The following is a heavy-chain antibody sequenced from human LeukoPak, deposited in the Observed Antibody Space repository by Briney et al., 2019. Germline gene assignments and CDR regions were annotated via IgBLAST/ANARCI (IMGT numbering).Heavy chain of an antibody. Sequence: ASVKVSCKASGYTFTSYGISWVRQAPGQGLEWMGWISAYNGNTNYAQKLQGRVTMTTDTSTSTAYMELRSLRSDDTAVYYCARELDYDYVWGSLRREMCFDYWGQGTLVTVSS. D-gene: IGHD3-16*01. CDR2: ISAYNGNT. J-gene: IGHJ4*02. CDR1: GYTFTSYG. CDR3: ARELDYDYVWGSLRREMCFDY. V-gene: IGHV1-18*01.